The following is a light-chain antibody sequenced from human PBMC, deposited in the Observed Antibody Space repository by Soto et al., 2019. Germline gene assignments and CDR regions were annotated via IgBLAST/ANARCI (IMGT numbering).Light chain of an antibody. J-gene: IGKJ1*01. CDR1: QSVSSSF. V-gene: IGKV3-20*01. Sequence: EIVLTQSPGTLSLSPGERATLSCRASQSVSSSFLAWYQQKPGQAPRLLIYGASSRATGIPDRFSGSGSGTDFTLTISRLAPEDFAMYYCQQYGSSPRTFGQGTKVEIK. CDR3: QQYGSSPRT. CDR2: GAS.